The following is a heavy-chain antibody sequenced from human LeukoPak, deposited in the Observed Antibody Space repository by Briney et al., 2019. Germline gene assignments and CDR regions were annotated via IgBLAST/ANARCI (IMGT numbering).Heavy chain of an antibody. D-gene: IGHD6-19*01. J-gene: IGHJ4*02. Sequence: ASVKVSCKASGYTFTSYDINWVRQATGQGLEWMGWMNPNSGNTGYAQKFQGRVTITRNTSISTAYMELSSLRSDDTAVYYCARVGLAVAPDYWGQGTLVTVSS. CDR2: MNPNSGNT. CDR1: GYTFTSYD. V-gene: IGHV1-8*03. CDR3: ARVGLAVAPDY.